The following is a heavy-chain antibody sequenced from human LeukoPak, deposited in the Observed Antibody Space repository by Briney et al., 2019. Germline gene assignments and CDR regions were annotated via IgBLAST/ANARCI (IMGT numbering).Heavy chain of an antibody. CDR3: ARVSGGYNFN. V-gene: IGHV4-59*12. CDR2: IYYSGST. Sequence: PSETLSLTCTVSGGSISGYYCSWIRQPPGKGLEWIGFIYYSGSTTYNPSLKSRVTISVDTSKNQFSLKLSSVTAADTAVYYCARVSGGYNFNWGQGTLVTVSS. D-gene: IGHD5-24*01. J-gene: IGHJ4*02. CDR1: GGSISGYY.